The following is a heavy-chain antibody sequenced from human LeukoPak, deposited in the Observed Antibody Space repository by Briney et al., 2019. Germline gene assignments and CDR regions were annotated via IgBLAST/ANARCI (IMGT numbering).Heavy chain of an antibody. CDR3: AKGTTKGDSGSSSFDY. CDR1: GFTFSSYA. CDR2: ITGSGGST. J-gene: IGHJ4*02. V-gene: IGHV3-23*01. D-gene: IGHD3-10*01. Sequence: GGSLRLSCAASGFTFSSYAMSWVRQAPGKGLEWVSDITGSGGSTYYADSVKGRFTISRDNSKNTLYLRMNSLRADDTAVYYCAKGTTKGDSGSSSFDYWGQGTLVTVSS.